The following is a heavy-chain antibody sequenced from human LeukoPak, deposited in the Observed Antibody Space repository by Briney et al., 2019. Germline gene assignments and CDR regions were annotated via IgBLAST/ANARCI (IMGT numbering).Heavy chain of an antibody. CDR1: GGSISSGGYY. V-gene: IGHV4-31*03. J-gene: IGHJ4*02. CDR2: IYYSGST. D-gene: IGHD5-18*01. CDR3: GRGVDTAIISYFDY. Sequence: SETLSLTCTVSGGSISSGGYYWSWIRQHPGKGLEWIGYIYYSGSTYYNPSLKSRVTISVDTSKNQFSLKLSSVTAADTAVYYCGRGVDTAIISYFDYWGQGTLVTVSS.